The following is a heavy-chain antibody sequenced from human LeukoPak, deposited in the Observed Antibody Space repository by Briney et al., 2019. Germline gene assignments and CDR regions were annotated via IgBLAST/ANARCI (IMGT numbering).Heavy chain of an antibody. J-gene: IGHJ4*02. V-gene: IGHV3-7*03. CDR3: VKEPSSGMNYFAY. Sequence: GGSLRLSCAASGFIFSRYWMSWVRQAPGKGLEWVANIKQDGSEKYYVDSVKGRFTISRDNAKNSLYLQMNSLRAEDTAVYYCVKEPSSGMNYFAYRGQGTLVTVSS. D-gene: IGHD1-26*01. CDR2: IKQDGSEK. CDR1: GFIFSRYW.